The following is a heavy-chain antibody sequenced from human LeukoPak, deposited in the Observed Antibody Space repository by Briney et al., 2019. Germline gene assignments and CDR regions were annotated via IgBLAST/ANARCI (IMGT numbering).Heavy chain of an antibody. J-gene: IGHJ5*02. CDR1: GYTFTTYG. Sequence: EASVKVSCKASGYTFTTYGISWVRQAPGRGLEWMGWISAYNGNTNYAQKLQGRVTMTTDTSTSTAYMELRSLRSDDTAVYYCARVTIGSGGHNWFDPWGQGTLVTVSS. CDR2: ISAYNGNT. V-gene: IGHV1-18*01. CDR3: ARVTIGSGGHNWFDP. D-gene: IGHD3-10*01.